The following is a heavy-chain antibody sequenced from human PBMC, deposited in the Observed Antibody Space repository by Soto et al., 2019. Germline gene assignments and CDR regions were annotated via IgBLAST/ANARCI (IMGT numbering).Heavy chain of an antibody. CDR3: ARESRGDGSGTLNWFDP. Sequence: SETLSLTCAVYGGSFSGYYWSWIRQPPGKGLEWSGEINHSGSTNYNPSLKSRVTISVDTSKNQFSLKLSSVTAADTAVYYCARESRGDGSGTLNWFDPWGQGTLVT. J-gene: IGHJ5*02. V-gene: IGHV4-34*01. CDR2: INHSGST. D-gene: IGHD3-10*01. CDR1: GGSFSGYY.